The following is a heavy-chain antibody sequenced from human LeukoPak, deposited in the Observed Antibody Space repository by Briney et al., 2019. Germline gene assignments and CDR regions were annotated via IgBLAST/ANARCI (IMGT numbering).Heavy chain of an antibody. Sequence: SETLSLTCTVSGDSISSYYWSWIRQPPGKGLEWIGYIYYSGSTNYNPSLKSRVTISVDTSKNQFSLKLSSVTAADTAVYYCARGGNYGSGSYYYGDWFDPWGQGTLVTVSS. D-gene: IGHD3-10*01. CDR1: GDSISSYY. J-gene: IGHJ5*02. V-gene: IGHV4-59*01. CDR2: IYYSGST. CDR3: ARGGNYGSGSYYYGDWFDP.